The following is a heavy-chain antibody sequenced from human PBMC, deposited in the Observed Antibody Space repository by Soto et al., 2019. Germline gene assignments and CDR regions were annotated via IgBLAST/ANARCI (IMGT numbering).Heavy chain of an antibody. CDR1: GGTFSSYA. D-gene: IGHD2-2*01. Sequence: SVKVSCNASGGTFSSYAISWVRQAPGQGLEWMGGIIPIFGTANYAQKFQGRVTITADESTSTAYMELSSLRSEDTAVYYCASTPPAAPSAYFEYCGHGTLVTLPS. CDR2: IIPIFGTA. CDR3: ASTPPAAPSAYFEY. V-gene: IGHV1-69*13. J-gene: IGHJ4*01.